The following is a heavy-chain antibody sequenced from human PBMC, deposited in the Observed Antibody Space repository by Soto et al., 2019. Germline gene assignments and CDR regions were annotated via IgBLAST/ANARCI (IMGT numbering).Heavy chain of an antibody. Sequence: EVQLLESGGGLVQPGGSLRLSCAASGFTCSFCAMNWDRQAPGKGLEWVSSIRGSGGDTYYADSVRGRFTISRDNSKYTLYLQMNTLRVEDKAVYYCVKAHSDSYSYFDYWGQGTLVTVSS. CDR2: IRGSGGDT. V-gene: IGHV3-23*01. CDR3: VKAHSDSYSYFDY. J-gene: IGHJ4*02. D-gene: IGHD3-22*01. CDR1: GFTCSFCA.